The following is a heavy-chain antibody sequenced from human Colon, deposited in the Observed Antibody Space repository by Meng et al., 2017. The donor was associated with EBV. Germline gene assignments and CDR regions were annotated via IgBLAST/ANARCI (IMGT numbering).Heavy chain of an antibody. J-gene: IGHJ4*02. Sequence: LQESAPGLLKPSETLSLTCTVSGGSISSNGYYWDWVCQPPGKGLEWIGAIYHSGSTSYNPSLQSRVTMFVDTSKNQFSLMLTSVTATDTAVYYCARRRGGSGRDCWGQGTLVTVSS. CDR1: GGSISSNGYY. D-gene: IGHD3-10*01. CDR2: IYHSGST. CDR3: ARRRGGSGRDC. V-gene: IGHV4-39*01.